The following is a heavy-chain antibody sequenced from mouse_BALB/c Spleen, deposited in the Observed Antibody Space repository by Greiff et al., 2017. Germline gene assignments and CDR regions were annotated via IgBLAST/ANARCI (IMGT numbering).Heavy chain of an antibody. CDR2: INPGSGGT. CDR3: ARSHYSSGYVPDY. Sequence: QVQLQQSGAELVRPGTSVKVSCKASGYAFTNYLIEWVKQRPGQGLEWIGVINPGSGGTNYNEKFKGKATLTADKSSSTAYMQLSSLTSEDSAVYYCARSHYSSGYVPDYWGQGTTLTVSS. D-gene: IGHD3-1*01. V-gene: IGHV1-54*01. J-gene: IGHJ2*01. CDR1: GYAFTNYL.